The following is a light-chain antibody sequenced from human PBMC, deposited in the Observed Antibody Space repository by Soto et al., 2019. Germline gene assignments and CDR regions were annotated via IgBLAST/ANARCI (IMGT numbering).Light chain of an antibody. CDR2: GAS. V-gene: IGKV3-20*01. J-gene: IGKJ1*01. CDR3: QQYGSSSWT. CDR1: QSVSSSY. Sequence: EIVLTQPPGTLSLSPGERATLSCRASQSVSSSYLAWYQQKPGQAPRLLIYGASSRATGIPGRFSGSGSGTDFTLTISRLEPEDFAVYYCQQYGSSSWTFGQGTKVDI.